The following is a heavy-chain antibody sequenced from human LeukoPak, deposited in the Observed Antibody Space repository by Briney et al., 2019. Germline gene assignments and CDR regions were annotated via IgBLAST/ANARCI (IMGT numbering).Heavy chain of an antibody. CDR3: ARVGSGDIYGYGDY. CDR1: GSTVRTNY. CDR2: LYSGGNT. D-gene: IGHD5-18*01. V-gene: IGHV3-66*01. Sequence: PGGSLRLSCAASGSTVRTNYMSWVRQAPGKGLEWVSALYSGGNTYYADSVKGRFTISRDDSKNTLYLQMSSLRVEDTAVYYCARVGSGDIYGYGDYWGQGTLVTVSS. J-gene: IGHJ4*02.